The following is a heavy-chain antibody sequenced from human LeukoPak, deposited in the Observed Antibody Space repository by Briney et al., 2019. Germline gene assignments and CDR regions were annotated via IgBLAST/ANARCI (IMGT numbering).Heavy chain of an antibody. V-gene: IGHV3-21*01. CDR3: ARVRTSMGWYFDL. D-gene: IGHD2/OR15-2a*01. Sequence: GGSLRLSCAASGFTFSSYSMNWVRQAPGKGLEWVSSISSSSSYIYYADSVKGRFTISRDNAKNSLYLQMNSLRAEDTAVYYCARVRTSMGWYFDLWGRGTLVTVSS. J-gene: IGHJ2*01. CDR1: GFTFSSYS. CDR2: ISSSSSYI.